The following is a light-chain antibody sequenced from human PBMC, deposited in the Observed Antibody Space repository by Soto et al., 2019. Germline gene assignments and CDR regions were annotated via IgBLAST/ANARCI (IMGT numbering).Light chain of an antibody. CDR2: GAS. Sequence: EIVMTQSPTILSVSPGERATLSCRASQSVSSNLAWYQQKPGQPPRLLIYGASSRATGIPDRVSGSGSGTDFTLTISRLEPEDFAVYSCHQYGRSPRTFGQGTRLEIK. V-gene: IGKV3-20*01. J-gene: IGKJ5*01. CDR3: HQYGRSPRT. CDR1: QSVSSN.